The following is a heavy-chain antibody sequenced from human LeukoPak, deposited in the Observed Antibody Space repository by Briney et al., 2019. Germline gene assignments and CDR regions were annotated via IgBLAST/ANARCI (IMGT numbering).Heavy chain of an antibody. D-gene: IGHD6-13*01. CDR3: AKSFSSSWYVGYFQH. V-gene: IGHV3-30*18. J-gene: IGHJ1*01. CDR2: ISYDGSNK. Sequence: GGSRRLSCAASGFTFSSYGMHWVRQAPGKGLEWVAVISYDGSNKYYADSVKGRFTISRDNSKNTLYLQMNSLRAEDTAVYYCAKSFSSSWYVGYFQHWGQGTLVTVSS. CDR1: GFTFSSYG.